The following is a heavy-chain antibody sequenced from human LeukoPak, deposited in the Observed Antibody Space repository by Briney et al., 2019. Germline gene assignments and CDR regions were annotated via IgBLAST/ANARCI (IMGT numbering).Heavy chain of an antibody. CDR3: ARDLPGSSWYALDS. Sequence: GGSLRLSCAASGFSLSTFNMNWVRQAPGKGLEWVSCISGTGSVYYAASVRGRFTISRDNTGNSLFLQLNSLRTEDTAVYFCARDLPGSSWYALDSWGQGTLVTVSS. CDR2: ISGTGSV. CDR1: GFSLSTFN. J-gene: IGHJ5*01. V-gene: IGHV3-69-1*01. D-gene: IGHD6-13*01.